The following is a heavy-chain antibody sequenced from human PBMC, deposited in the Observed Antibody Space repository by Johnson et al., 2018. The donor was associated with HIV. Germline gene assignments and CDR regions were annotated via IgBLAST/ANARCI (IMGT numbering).Heavy chain of an antibody. J-gene: IGHJ3*02. V-gene: IGHV3-69-1*01. CDR3: ARTSEWATYQDAFDI. CDR2: IGTAGDT. D-gene: IGHD1-26*01. Sequence: VQLVESGGGLVKPGGSLRLSCAASGFTFSDYYMNWIRQAPGKGLEWVSAIGTAGDTYYPGSVKGRFTISRDNAKNLLYLQMNSLRAEDTAVFYCARTSEWATYQDAFDIWGQGTMVTVSS. CDR1: GFTFSDYY.